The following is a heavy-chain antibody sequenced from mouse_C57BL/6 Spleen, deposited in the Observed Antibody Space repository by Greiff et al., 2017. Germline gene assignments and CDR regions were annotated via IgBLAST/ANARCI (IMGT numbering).Heavy chain of an antibody. D-gene: IGHD1-1*01. Sequence: QVQLKQPGAELVRPGTSVKLSCKASGYTFTSYWMHWVKQRPGQGLEWIGVIDPSDSYTNYNQKFKGKATLTVDTSSSTAYMQLSSLTSEDSAFYYCARRDYYGSWLYFDYWGQGTTRTVSS. CDR2: IDPSDSYT. J-gene: IGHJ2*01. V-gene: IGHV1-59*01. CDR3: ARRDYYGSWLYFDY. CDR1: GYTFTSYW.